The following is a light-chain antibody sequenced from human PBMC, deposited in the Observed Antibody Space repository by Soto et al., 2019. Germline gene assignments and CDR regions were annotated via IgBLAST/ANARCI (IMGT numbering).Light chain of an antibody. CDR1: SSDVGRYNY. V-gene: IGLV2-14*03. CDR2: DVS. CDR3: SSYTSSSTVV. Sequence: QSVLTQPASVSGSPGQSITISCTGTSSDVGRYNYVSWYQQHPGKAPKLMIYDVSIRPSGVSDRVSGSKSGNTASLTISGLQAEDEADYYCSSYTSSSTVVFGGGTKLTVL. J-gene: IGLJ3*02.